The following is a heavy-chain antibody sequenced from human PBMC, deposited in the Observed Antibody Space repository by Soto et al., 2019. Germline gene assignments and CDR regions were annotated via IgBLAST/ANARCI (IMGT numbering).Heavy chain of an antibody. D-gene: IGHD4-17*01. J-gene: IGHJ4*02. CDR1: GGTIGGYY. Sequence: SQTKCLSWTVYGGTIGGYYVSWIRQPPGKGLEWIGEINHSGSTNYNPSLKSRVTISVDTSKNQFSLKLSSVTAADTAVYYCARGLSSYGDFDYWGQGTLVTVSS. V-gene: IGHV4-34*01. CDR2: INHSGST. CDR3: ARGLSSYGDFDY.